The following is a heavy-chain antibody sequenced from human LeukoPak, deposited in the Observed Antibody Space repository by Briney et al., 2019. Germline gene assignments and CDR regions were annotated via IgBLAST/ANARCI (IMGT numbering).Heavy chain of an antibody. J-gene: IGHJ3*02. V-gene: IGHV3-20*04. CDR2: INWNGGST. Sequence: SGGSLRLSCAASGFTFDDYGMSWVRQAPGKGLEWVSGINWNGGSTGYADSVKGRFTISRDNAKNSLYLQMNSLRAEDTAVYYCARAGPAKSYDYVWGSYRYTEVGAGAFDIWGQGTMVTVSS. CDR1: GFTFDDYG. D-gene: IGHD3-16*02. CDR3: ARAGPAKSYDYVWGSYRYTEVGAGAFDI.